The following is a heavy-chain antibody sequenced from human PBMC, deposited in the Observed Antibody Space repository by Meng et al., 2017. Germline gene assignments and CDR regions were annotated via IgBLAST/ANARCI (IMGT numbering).Heavy chain of an antibody. CDR3: ARFPLGYDSSGYYSPEGYFDY. CDR1: GGPIISYY. D-gene: IGHD3-22*01. CDR2: IYYSGRT. V-gene: IGHV4-59*01. J-gene: IGHJ4*02. Sequence: SDTLSLTCTVPGGPIISYYWSWIRQLPGKGLEWIGYIYYSGRTNYNPSLKSRVTISVDTSTNQFSLKLSTVTAAATPVYYCARFPLGYDSSGYYSPEGYFDYWGQGTLVTVSS.